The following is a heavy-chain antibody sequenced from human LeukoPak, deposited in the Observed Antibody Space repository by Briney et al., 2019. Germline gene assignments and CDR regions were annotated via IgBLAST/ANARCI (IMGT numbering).Heavy chain of an antibody. J-gene: IGHJ4*02. CDR2: IYYSGST. Sequence: WIGYIYYSGSTNYTPSLKSRVTISVDTSKNQFSLKLSSVTAADTAVYYCARADDYGDYLLDYWGQGTLVTVSS. V-gene: IGHV4-59*01. D-gene: IGHD4-17*01. CDR3: ARADDYGDYLLDY.